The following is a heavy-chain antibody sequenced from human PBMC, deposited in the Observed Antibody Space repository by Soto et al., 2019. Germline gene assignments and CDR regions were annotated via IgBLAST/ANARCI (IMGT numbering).Heavy chain of an antibody. V-gene: IGHV3-33*01. CDR1: GFTFTSYG. D-gene: IGHD3-3*01. CDR2: IWYDGSIK. Sequence: QMQLVESGGGVVQPGRSLTLSCVASGFTFTSYGIHWVRQAPGKGLEWVAVIWYDGSIKYYGDSVKGRFSISRDNSKNTVYLQMNSLRAEDTAVYYCARDRRFLEWLDYWGQGTLVSVSS. J-gene: IGHJ4*02. CDR3: ARDRRFLEWLDY.